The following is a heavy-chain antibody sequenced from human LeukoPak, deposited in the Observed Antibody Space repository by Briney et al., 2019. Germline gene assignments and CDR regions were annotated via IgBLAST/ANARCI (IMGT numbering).Heavy chain of an antibody. CDR2: IYHSGST. CDR1: GASISSSNW. CDR3: ARGSSVYSSSSGDAFDI. V-gene: IGHV4-4*02. D-gene: IGHD6-6*01. J-gene: IGHJ3*02. Sequence: SGTLSLTCAVSGASISSSNWWSWVRQPPGKGLEWIGEIYHSGSTNYNSSLKSRVTISVDKSKNQFSLKLSSVTAADTAVYYCARGSSVYSSSSGDAFDIWGQGTMVTVSS.